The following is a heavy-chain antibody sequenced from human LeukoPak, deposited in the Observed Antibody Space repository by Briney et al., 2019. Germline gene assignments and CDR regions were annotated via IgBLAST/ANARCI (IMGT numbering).Heavy chain of an antibody. Sequence: PSQTLSLTCTVSGASVTHGHYFWSWVRQPAGKGLEWIGRISTTGRTTYNPSLERPVTISLGTSESQFSLTLTSVTAADTAVYYCARGEITVTTPSYYYYYYMDVWGKGTTVTVSS. V-gene: IGHV4-61*02. CDR3: ARGEITVTTPSYYYYYYMDV. CDR2: ISTTGRT. CDR1: GASVTHGHYF. D-gene: IGHD4-11*01. J-gene: IGHJ6*03.